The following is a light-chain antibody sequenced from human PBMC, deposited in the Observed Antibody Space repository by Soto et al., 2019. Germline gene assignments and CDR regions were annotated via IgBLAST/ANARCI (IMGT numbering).Light chain of an antibody. V-gene: IGKV3-20*01. CDR1: QSISSSY. CDR3: QQYGSSPLG. CDR2: GAS. J-gene: IGKJ4*01. Sequence: EMVLTQSPGTLSLSPGERATLSCRAIQSISSSYLAWYQQKPGQAPRLLIYGASSRATGIPDRFSGSGSGTDFTLTISRLEPEDFAVYYCQQYGSSPLGFGGGTKVDIK.